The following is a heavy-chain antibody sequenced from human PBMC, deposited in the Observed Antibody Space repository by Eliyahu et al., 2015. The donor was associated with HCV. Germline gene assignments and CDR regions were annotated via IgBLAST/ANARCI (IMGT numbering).Heavy chain of an antibody. V-gene: IGHV4-39*01. Sequence: QLQLQESGPGLVKPSETLSLTCTVSGGSISSSSYYWGWXRQPPGKGLEWIGSIYYSGSTYYNPSLKSRVTISVDTSKNQFSLKLSSVTAADTAVYYCARQAFVRYSSSWYLDYWGQGTLVTVSS. D-gene: IGHD6-13*01. CDR1: GGSISSSSYY. CDR3: ARQAFVRYSSSWYLDY. CDR2: IYYSGST. J-gene: IGHJ4*02.